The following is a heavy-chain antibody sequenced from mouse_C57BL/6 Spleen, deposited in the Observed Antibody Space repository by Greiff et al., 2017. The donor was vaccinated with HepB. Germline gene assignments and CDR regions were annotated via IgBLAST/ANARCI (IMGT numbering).Heavy chain of an antibody. D-gene: IGHD1-1*01. CDR3: AREGDYYGSRAWFAY. V-gene: IGHV1-58*01. J-gene: IGHJ3*01. Sequence: EVKVVESGAELVRPGSSVKMSCKTSGYTFTSYGINWVKQRPGQGLEWIGYIYIGNGYTEYNEKFKGKATLTSDTSSSTAYMQLSSLTSEDSAIYFCAREGDYYGSRAWFAYWGQGTLVTVSA. CDR2: IYIGNGYT. CDR1: GYTFTSYG.